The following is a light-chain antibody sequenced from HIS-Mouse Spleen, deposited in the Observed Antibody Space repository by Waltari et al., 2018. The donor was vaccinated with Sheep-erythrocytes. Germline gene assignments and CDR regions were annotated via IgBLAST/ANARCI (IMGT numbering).Light chain of an antibody. J-gene: IGLJ1*01. CDR2: DVS. CDR1: SSDVGGYNY. Sequence: QSALTQPRSVSGSPGQSVTISCTGTSSDVGGYNYVSWYQQHPGKAPKLTIYDVSKRPSGVPGRFSGSKSGNPASLTISGLQAEDEADYYCCSYAGSYNHVFGTGTKVTVL. CDR3: CSYAGSYNHV. V-gene: IGLV2-11*01.